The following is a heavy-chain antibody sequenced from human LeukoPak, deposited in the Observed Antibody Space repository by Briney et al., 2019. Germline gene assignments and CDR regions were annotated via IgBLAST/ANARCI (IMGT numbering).Heavy chain of an antibody. CDR3: ARDRYSSGWYHEDY. CDR2: IKQDGSEK. Sequence: GGSLRLSCAASAFTFNNAWMSWVRQAPGKGLEWVANIKQDGSEKYYVDSVKGRFTISRDNAKNSLYLQMNSLRAEDTAVYYCARDRYSSGWYHEDYWGQGTLVTVSS. V-gene: IGHV3-7*03. D-gene: IGHD6-19*01. CDR1: AFTFNNAW. J-gene: IGHJ4*02.